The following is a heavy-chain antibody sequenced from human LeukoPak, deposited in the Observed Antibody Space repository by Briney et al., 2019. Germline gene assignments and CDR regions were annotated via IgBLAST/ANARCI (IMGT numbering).Heavy chain of an antibody. CDR3: TRGFLPYYYDSSGHGPFGY. V-gene: IGHV3-49*04. CDR1: GFTFGDYA. Sequence: GGSLRLSCTASGFTFGDYAMSWVRQAPGKGLEWVGFIRSKAYGGTTEYAASAKGRFTISRDDSKSIAYLQMNSLKTEDTAVYYCTRGFLPYYYDSSGHGPFGYWGQGTLVTVSS. D-gene: IGHD3-22*01. J-gene: IGHJ4*02. CDR2: IRSKAYGGTT.